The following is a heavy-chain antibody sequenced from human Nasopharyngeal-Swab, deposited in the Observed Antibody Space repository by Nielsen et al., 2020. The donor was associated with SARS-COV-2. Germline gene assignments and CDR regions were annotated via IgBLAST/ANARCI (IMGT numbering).Heavy chain of an antibody. Sequence: GESLKISCAASGFTFSPYNMNWVRQAPGKGLEWVSSISSSSTYIYYADSVKGRFTISRDSAQSSLFLQMNSLRAEDTAVYYCARDGLDYDFWSAYFVDVWGRGTTVTVSS. CDR3: ARDGLDYDFWSAYFVDV. D-gene: IGHD3-3*01. CDR2: ISSSSTYI. V-gene: IGHV3-21*01. J-gene: IGHJ6*02. CDR1: GFTFSPYN.